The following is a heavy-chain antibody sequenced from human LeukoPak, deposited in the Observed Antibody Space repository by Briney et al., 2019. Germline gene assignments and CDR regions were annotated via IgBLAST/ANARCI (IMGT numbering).Heavy chain of an antibody. Sequence: KTSETLSLTCAVYGGSFSGYYWSWIRQPPGKGLEWIGEINHSGSTNYNPSLKSRVTISVDTSKNQFSLKLSSVTAADTAVYYCASPKIVGAGWFAPWGQGPLVTVSS. CDR2: INHSGST. CDR1: GGSFSGYY. J-gene: IGHJ5*02. CDR3: ASPKIVGAGWFAP. D-gene: IGHD1-26*01. V-gene: IGHV4-34*01.